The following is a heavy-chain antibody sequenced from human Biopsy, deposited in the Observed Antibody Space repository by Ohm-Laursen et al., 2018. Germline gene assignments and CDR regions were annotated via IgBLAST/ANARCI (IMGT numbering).Heavy chain of an antibody. V-gene: IGHV1-18*01. Sequence: ASVKVSRKASGYTFYSYGITWVRQAPGQGLEWMGWITADNTNSAQKFQGRLTMTTDISTRTAYMDLKGLRSDDTAIYYCARAFGGAYYSYAFDLWGQGTLVTVPS. J-gene: IGHJ3*01. CDR3: ARAFGGAYYSYAFDL. D-gene: IGHD2-21*02. CDR2: ITADNT. CDR1: GYTFYSYG.